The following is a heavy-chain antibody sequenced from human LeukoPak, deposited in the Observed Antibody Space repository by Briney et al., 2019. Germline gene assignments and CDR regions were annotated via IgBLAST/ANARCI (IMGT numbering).Heavy chain of an antibody. V-gene: IGHV6-1*01. CDR2: TYYRSKRYN. CDR1: GDNVSSNSAA. J-gene: IGHJ2*01. D-gene: IGHD3-16*01. Sequence: SQTLSLTCVISGDNVSSNSAAWNWIRQSPSRGLEWLGRTYYRSKRYNDYAVSVKSRITINPDTSKNQFSLQLNSVTAADTAVYYCATTQHSIGGYFDLWGRGTLVTVSS. CDR3: ATTQHSIGGYFDL.